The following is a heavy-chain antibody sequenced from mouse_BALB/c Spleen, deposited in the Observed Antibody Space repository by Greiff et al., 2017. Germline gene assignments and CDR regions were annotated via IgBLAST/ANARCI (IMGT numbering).Heavy chain of an antibody. CDR3: ARGAYYGYDAGAWFAY. D-gene: IGHD2-9*01. V-gene: IGHV5-6*01. Sequence: EVKLVESGGDLVKPGGSLKLSCAASGFTFSSYGMSWVRQTPDKRLEWVATISSGGSYTYYPDSVKGRFTISRDNAKNTLYLQMTSLRSEDTAMYYCARGAYYGYDAGAWFAYWGQGTLVTVSA. CDR2: ISSGGSYT. CDR1: GFTFSSYG. J-gene: IGHJ3*01.